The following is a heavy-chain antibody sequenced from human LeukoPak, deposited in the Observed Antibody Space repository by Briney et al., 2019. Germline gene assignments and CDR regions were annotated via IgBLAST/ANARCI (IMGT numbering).Heavy chain of an antibody. CDR2: IKSKTDGGTT. D-gene: IGHD4-17*01. CDR1: GLTFSNAW. CDR3: ATRPPPYGDFYFDF. V-gene: IGHV3-15*01. J-gene: IGHJ4*02. Sequence: GGSLRLSCAAPGLTFSNAWMSWVRQAPGKGLEWVGRIKSKTDGGTTDYAAPVKGRFTISRDDSKNTLYLQMNSMTTEDTAFYFCATRPPPYGDFYFDFWGQGALVAVSS.